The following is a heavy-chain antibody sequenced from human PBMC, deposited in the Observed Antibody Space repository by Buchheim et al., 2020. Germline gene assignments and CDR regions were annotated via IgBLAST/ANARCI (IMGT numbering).Heavy chain of an antibody. Sequence: EVQLVDSGGGLVQPGGSLRLSCAASGFTFSSYWMSWVRQAPGKGLEWVANIKQDGSEKYYVDSVKGRVTISRDNAKRSLYLQMNSLRVEDTAVYYCTRENGGHSSSSDYWGQGTL. CDR1: GFTFSSYW. CDR2: IKQDGSEK. J-gene: IGHJ4*02. V-gene: IGHV3-7*01. CDR3: TRENGGHSSSSDY. D-gene: IGHD6-6*01.